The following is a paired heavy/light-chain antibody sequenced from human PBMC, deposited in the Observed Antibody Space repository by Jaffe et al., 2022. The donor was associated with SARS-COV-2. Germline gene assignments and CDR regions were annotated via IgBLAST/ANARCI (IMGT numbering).Heavy chain of an antibody. CDR1: GGSFSIYY. CDR2: INHSGST. J-gene: IGHJ4*02. V-gene: IGHV4-34*01. D-gene: IGHD3-16*01. Sequence: QVQLRQWGAGLLKPSETLSLTCAVYGGSFSIYYWSWIRQSPGKGLEWIGEINHSGSTNYNPSFKSRVTVSLDTSRNQFSLRLSTVTAADTAVYYCGRRYGGFDFWGQGILVTVSS. CDR3: GRRYGGFDF.
Light chain of an antibody. CDR3: SQSIQLPPT. Sequence: DIVMTQTPLSLSVTPGQPASISCKSSQSLLHSDRKTYLYWYLQKPGQPPQLLIYEVSNRISGVPDRFSAWGSGTDFTLKISRVEAEDVGVYYCSQSIQLPPTFGQGTKVEIK. J-gene: IGKJ1*01. CDR1: QSLLHSDRKTY. V-gene: IGKV2D-29*01. CDR2: EVS.